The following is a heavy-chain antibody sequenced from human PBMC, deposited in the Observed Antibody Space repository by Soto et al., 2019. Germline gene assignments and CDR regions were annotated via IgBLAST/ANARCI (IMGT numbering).Heavy chain of an antibody. J-gene: IGHJ6*02. V-gene: IGHV5-51*01. CDR3: ASQGMLPEIKHFFFYGLEV. CDR2: IYPGDSDT. Sequence: GESLKISGKGSGYSFTSYWIGWVRQMPGKGLEWMGIIYPGDSDTRYSPSFQGQVTISADKSISTAYLQWSSLKASDTAMYYCASQGMLPEIKHFFFYGLEVCGQQPKITITS. D-gene: IGHD2-8*01. CDR1: GYSFTSYW.